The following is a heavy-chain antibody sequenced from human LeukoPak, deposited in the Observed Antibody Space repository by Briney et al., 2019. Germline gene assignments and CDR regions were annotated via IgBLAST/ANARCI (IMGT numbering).Heavy chain of an antibody. J-gene: IGHJ4*02. CDR1: GGXISSSSYY. CDR2: IHYSGST. V-gene: IGHV4-39*01. CDR3: ARLRVGHDYVDY. D-gene: IGHD1-26*01. Sequence: SETLSLTCTVSGGXISSSSYYWGWIRQPPGKGLEWIGSIHYSGSTYYNPSLKSRVTISVDTSKNQFSLKLSSVTAADTAVYYCARLRVGHDYVDYWGQGTLVTVSS.